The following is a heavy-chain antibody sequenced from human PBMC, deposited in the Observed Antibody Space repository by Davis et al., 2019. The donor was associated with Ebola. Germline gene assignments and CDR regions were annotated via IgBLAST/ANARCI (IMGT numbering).Heavy chain of an antibody. D-gene: IGHD3-16*01. CDR3: ARTPPLGELLDY. Sequence: GESLKISCAASGFTFSSYGMHWVRQAPGKGLEWVAVISYDGSNKYYADSVKGRFTISRDNSKNTLYLQMNSLRAGDTAVYYCARTPPLGELLDYWGQGTLVTVSS. J-gene: IGHJ4*02. CDR2: ISYDGSNK. CDR1: GFTFSSYG. V-gene: IGHV3-30*03.